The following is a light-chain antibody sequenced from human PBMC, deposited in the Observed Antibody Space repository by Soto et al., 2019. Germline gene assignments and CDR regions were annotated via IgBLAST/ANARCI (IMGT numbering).Light chain of an antibody. V-gene: IGKV1-12*01. CDR1: QDISNW. CDR2: SAX. Sequence: DIQVTQSPPSMAASVGDRVTITCRASQDISNWLTWXXXXXXXTXXXLXXSAXTLVRGVPSRFSGSGSGTEFTLTISGLQPEDSLTYYCQQAKSFPITFGQGTRLEIK. J-gene: IGKJ5*01. CDR3: QQAKSFPIT.